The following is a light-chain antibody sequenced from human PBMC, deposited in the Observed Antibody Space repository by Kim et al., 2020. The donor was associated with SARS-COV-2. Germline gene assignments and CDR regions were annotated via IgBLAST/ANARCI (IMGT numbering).Light chain of an antibody. CDR1: NIGRKS. V-gene: IGLV3-21*04. J-gene: IGLJ3*02. CDR3: QVWDSSSDHRV. CDR2: FDS. Sequence: SYELTQPPSVSVAPGQTARITCGGNNIGRKSVHWYQQKPGQAPVLVIYFDSDRPSGIPERFSGSNSGNTATLTISRVEAGDEADYYCQVWDSSSDHRVFGGGTKLTVL.